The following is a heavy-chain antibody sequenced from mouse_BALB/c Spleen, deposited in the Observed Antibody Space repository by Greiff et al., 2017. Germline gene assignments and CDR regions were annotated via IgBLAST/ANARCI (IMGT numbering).Heavy chain of an antibody. J-gene: IGHJ1*01. D-gene: IGHD1-1*01. CDR2: ISSGGST. CDR3: ARGHYGSSYWYFDV. V-gene: IGHV5-6-5*01. CDR1: GFTFSSYA. Sequence: EVKVEESGGGLVKPGGSLKLSCAASGFTFSSYAMSCVRQTPEKRLEWVASISSGGSTYYPDSVKGRFTISRDNARNILYLQMSSLRSEDTAMYYCARGHYGSSYWYFDVWGAGTTVTVSS.